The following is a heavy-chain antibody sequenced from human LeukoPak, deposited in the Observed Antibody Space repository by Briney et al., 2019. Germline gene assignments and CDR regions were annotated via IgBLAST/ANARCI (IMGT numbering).Heavy chain of an antibody. CDR2: IKSKTDGGAT. D-gene: IGHD3-22*01. J-gene: IGHJ3*02. CDR3: TTDDSMIVVVLDAFDI. V-gene: IGHV3-15*01. CDR1: GFTFSSAW. Sequence: GGSLRLSCAASGFTFSSAWMSWVRQAPGKGLEWVGRIKSKTDGGATDYAAPVKGRFTISRDDSKNTLYLQMNSLKTEDTAVYYCTTDDSMIVVVLDAFDIWGQGTMVTVSS.